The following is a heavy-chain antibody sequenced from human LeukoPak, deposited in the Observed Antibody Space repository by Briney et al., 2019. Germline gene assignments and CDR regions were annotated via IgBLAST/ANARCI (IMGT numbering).Heavy chain of an antibody. J-gene: IGHJ4*02. CDR2: ISISISTI. D-gene: IGHD3/OR15-3a*01. CDR1: GFTFSSYS. Sequence: GGSLRLSCAASGFTFSSYSRKWVRQAPGKGREGGSYISISISTIYYADSVKARFTISRANAKNSLYLQMNSLRAEDTAVYYCARGPDLDWDFDYWGQGTLVTVSS. V-gene: IGHV3-48*04. CDR3: ARGPDLDWDFDY.